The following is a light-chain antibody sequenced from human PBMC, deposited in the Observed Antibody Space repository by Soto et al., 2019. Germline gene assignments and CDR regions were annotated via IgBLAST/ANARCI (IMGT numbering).Light chain of an antibody. CDR3: QQYGSSPVT. V-gene: IGKV3-20*01. J-gene: IGKJ1*01. Sequence: EIVFTHSPGTLSLSPGERATLSCRASQSVSSSYLAWYQQKPGQAPRLLIYGASSRATGIPDRFSGSGSGTDFTLTISRLEPEDFAVYYCQQYGSSPVTFGQGTKVDIK. CDR2: GAS. CDR1: QSVSSSY.